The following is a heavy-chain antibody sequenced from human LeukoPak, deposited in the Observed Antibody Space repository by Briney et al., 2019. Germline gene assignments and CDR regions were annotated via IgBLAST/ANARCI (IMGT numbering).Heavy chain of an antibody. J-gene: IGHJ4*02. CDR1: GYTFTSYG. D-gene: IGHD3-16*02. CDR2: ISAYNGNT. V-gene: IGHV1-18*01. CDR3: ARVHRSYDYVWGSYRRALLN. Sequence: ASVKVSCKASGYTFTSYGISWVRQAPGQGLEWMGWISAYNGNTNYAQKLQGRVTMTTDTSTSTAYMELRSLRSDDTAVYYCARVHRSYDYVWGSYRRALLNWGQGTLVTVSS.